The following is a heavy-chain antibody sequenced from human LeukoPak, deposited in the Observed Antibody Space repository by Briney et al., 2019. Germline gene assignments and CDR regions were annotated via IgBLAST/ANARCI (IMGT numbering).Heavy chain of an antibody. J-gene: IGHJ5*02. CDR3: ARSYDFWSGYTNWFDP. CDR1: GYTFTKFW. Sequence: PGESLKISCKGSGYTFTKFWIGWVRQMPGKGLEWMGLINPGDSDTTYSPSFEGQGAISADKSINTAYLQWSSLKASDTAMYYCARSYDFWSGYTNWFDPWGQGTLVTVSS. D-gene: IGHD3-3*01. V-gene: IGHV5-51*01. CDR2: INPGDSDT.